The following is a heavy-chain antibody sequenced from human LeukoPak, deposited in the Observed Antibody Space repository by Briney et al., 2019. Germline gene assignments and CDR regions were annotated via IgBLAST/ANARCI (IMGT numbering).Heavy chain of an antibody. CDR1: GFTFGDYA. CDR2: IRSKAYGGTT. D-gene: IGHD5-12*01. Sequence: GGSLRLSCTASGFTFGDYAMSWVRQAPGKGLEWVGFIRSKAYGGTTEYAASVKGRFTISRDDSKSIAYLQMNSLKTEDTAVYYCTTSIVATIVDYWGQGTLVTVSS. V-gene: IGHV3-49*04. J-gene: IGHJ4*02. CDR3: TTSIVATIVDY.